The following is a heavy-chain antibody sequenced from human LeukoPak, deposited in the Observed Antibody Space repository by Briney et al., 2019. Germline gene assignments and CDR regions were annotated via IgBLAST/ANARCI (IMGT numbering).Heavy chain of an antibody. D-gene: IGHD3-3*01. Sequence: VASVKVSCKASGYTFTSYTMHWVRQAPGQRLEWMGWINAGNGNTKYSQKFQGRVTITRDTSASTAYMELSSLRSEDTAVYYCATVWRGLYDFWSGYPFQHWGQGTLVTVSS. CDR3: ATVWRGLYDFWSGYPFQH. V-gene: IGHV1-3*01. CDR2: INAGNGNT. J-gene: IGHJ1*01. CDR1: GYTFTSYT.